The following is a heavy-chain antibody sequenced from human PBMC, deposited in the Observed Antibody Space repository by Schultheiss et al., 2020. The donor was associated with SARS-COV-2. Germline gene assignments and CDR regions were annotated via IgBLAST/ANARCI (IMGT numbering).Heavy chain of an antibody. CDR2: IYPGDSHT. D-gene: IGHD3-10*01. CDR1: GYSFTNSW. Sequence: GGSLRLSCKGSGYSFTNSWIGWVRQMPGKGLEWMAIIYPGDSHTRYSPSFQGQVTISADKSISTAYLQCSSLKASDTAIYYCARQGPIWFGERSTDWGQGTLVTVSS. V-gene: IGHV5-51*01. J-gene: IGHJ4*02. CDR3: ARQGPIWFGERSTD.